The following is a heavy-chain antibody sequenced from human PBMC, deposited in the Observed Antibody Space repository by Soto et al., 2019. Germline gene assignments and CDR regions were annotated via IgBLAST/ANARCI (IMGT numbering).Heavy chain of an antibody. Sequence: QITLKESGPTLVKPTQTLTLTCTFSGFSLSTSGVGVGWIRQPPGKALEWLALIYWDDDKRYSPSLKSRLTIXXDXSXXQVVLTMTNMDPVDTATYYCAHYTTVTTGGYYFDYWGQGTLVTVSS. CDR3: AHYTTVTTGGYYFDY. CDR2: IYWDDDK. D-gene: IGHD4-17*01. J-gene: IGHJ4*02. V-gene: IGHV2-5*02. CDR1: GFSLSTSGVG.